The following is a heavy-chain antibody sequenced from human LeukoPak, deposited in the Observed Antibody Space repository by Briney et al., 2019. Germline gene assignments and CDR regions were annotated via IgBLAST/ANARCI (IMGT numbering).Heavy chain of an antibody. CDR1: GYTFTSYG. Sequence: ASVKVSCKASGYTFTSYGISWVRQAPGQGLEWMGWISAYNGNTNYAQKLQGRVTITRNTSMRTAYMELSSLRSEDTAVYYCARERTAARNWFDPWGQGTLVTVSS. J-gene: IGHJ5*02. CDR3: ARERTAARNWFDP. D-gene: IGHD6-6*01. V-gene: IGHV1-18*01. CDR2: ISAYNGNT.